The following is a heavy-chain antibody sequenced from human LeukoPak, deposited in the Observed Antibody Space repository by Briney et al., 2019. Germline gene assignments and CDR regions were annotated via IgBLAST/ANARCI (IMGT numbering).Heavy chain of an antibody. J-gene: IGHJ6*03. CDR1: GGSISSSNW. CDR2: IYYSGST. V-gene: IGHV4-4*02. CDR3: ARVEEGYGSGRRENYYYYYMDV. D-gene: IGHD3-10*01. Sequence: PSGTLSLTCAVSGGSISSSNWWSWVRQPPGKGLEWIGYIYYSGSTNYNPSLKSRVTISVDTSKNQFSLKLSSVTAADTAVYYCARVEEGYGSGRRENYYYYYMDVWGKGTTVTISS.